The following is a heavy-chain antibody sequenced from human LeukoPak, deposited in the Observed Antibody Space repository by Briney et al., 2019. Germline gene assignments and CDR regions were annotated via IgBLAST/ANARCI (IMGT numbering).Heavy chain of an antibody. CDR1: GYTFTSYD. V-gene: IGHV1-8*01. CDR3: ARLVWRRFRYVGDAFDI. CDR2: MNPNSGNT. Sequence: ASVKVSCKASGYTFTSYDINWVRQATGQGLEWMGWMNPNSGNTGYAQKFQGRVTMTRNTSISTAYMELSSLRSEDTAVYYCARLVWRRFRYVGDAFDIWGQGTMVTVSS. D-gene: IGHD1-26*01. J-gene: IGHJ3*02.